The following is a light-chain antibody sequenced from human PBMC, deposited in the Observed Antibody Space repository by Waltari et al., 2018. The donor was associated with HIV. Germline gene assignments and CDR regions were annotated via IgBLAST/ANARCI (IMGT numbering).Light chain of an antibody. CDR2: MTK. CDR1: SSNLGSNY. Sequence: QSVLTQPPSASGTHGQRITLSCSGSSSNLGSNYVSWYQQRPGTAPNVLIFMTKQRPSGVPDRFSASKSGTSASLAISGLRSEDEADYYCASWDDSLSIVVFGGGTKLTVL. V-gene: IGLV1-47*01. J-gene: IGLJ2*01. CDR3: ASWDDSLSIVV.